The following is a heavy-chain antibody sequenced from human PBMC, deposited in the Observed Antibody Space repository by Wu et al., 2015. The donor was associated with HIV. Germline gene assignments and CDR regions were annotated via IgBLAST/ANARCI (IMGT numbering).Heavy chain of an antibody. CDR3: VRDQQWPSTYYYYYGMDV. J-gene: IGHJ6*02. D-gene: IGHD6-19*01. Sequence: QVQLVQSGVEVKKPGASVKVSCQASGYTFTTYVITWVRQAPGQGLEWMGWISAYDSNTDYAQNLQGRVTMTTDTSTNTAYMELRSLRFDDTAVYYCVRDQQWPSTYYYYYGMDVWGQGP. CDR1: GYTFTTYV. V-gene: IGHV1-18*01. CDR2: ISAYDSNT.